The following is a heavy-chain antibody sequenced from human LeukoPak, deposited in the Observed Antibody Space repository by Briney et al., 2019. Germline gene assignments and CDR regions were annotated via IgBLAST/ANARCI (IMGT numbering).Heavy chain of an antibody. CDR2: IYENGGTT. D-gene: IGHD3-16*01. CDR1: GFTFRSHA. Sequence: GALRLSCVGSGFTFRSHAMSWVRQAPEKGLEFVSGIYENGGTTYYADSVKGRFTISRDNSKNTLYLEMSSLRVEDTAIYYCAKWPEGAMDYFDYWGQGTLVTVSS. CDR3: AKWPEGAMDYFDY. J-gene: IGHJ4*02. V-gene: IGHV3-23*01.